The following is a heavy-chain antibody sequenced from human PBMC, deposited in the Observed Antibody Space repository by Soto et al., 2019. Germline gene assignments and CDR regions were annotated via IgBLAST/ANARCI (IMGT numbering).Heavy chain of an antibody. CDR2: ISGSGDTT. D-gene: IGHD3-10*01. Sequence: EVQVLDSGGGLVQPGGSLRLFCAASGFTFNNYAMSWVRQAPGKGLEWVSSISGSGDTTYYADSVKGRFGIFRDNSRNMVFLQLNSLRAEDTALYFCAQNNLFGSGTKDYWGQGTLVTVSS. J-gene: IGHJ4*02. V-gene: IGHV3-23*01. CDR3: AQNNLFGSGTKDY. CDR1: GFTFNNYA.